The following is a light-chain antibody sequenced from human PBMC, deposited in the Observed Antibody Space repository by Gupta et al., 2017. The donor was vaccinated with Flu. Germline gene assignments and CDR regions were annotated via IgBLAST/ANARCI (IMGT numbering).Light chain of an antibody. CDR2: GAS. Sequence: GDRATLTCRANQSVNGKLAWYQQRPGQAPRLLIYGASARDTGVPDRFSGSGSGTEFTLTISSLQSEDFAVYHCQQYKTWPLTFGEGTKMEI. V-gene: IGKV3-15*01. CDR3: QQYKTWPLT. J-gene: IGKJ4*01. CDR1: QSVNGK.